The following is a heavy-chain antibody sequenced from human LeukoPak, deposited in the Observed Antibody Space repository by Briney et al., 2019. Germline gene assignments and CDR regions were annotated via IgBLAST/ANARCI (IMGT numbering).Heavy chain of an antibody. CDR1: GFTFSSYA. CDR2: ISGSGGST. J-gene: IGHJ5*02. V-gene: IGHV3-23*01. D-gene: IGHD1-26*01. CDR3: ARSKYSESGDWFDP. Sequence: PGGSLRLSCAASGFTFSSYAMSWVRQAPGKGLESVSAISGSGGSTYYADSVRGRFTISRDNSKNTLYLQMNSLRAEDTAVYYCARSKYSESGDWFDPWGQGTLVTVSS.